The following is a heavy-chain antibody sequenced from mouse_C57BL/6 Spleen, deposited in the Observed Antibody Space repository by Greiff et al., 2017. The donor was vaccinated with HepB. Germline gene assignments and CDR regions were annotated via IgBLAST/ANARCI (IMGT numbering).Heavy chain of an antibody. V-gene: IGHV1-76*01. CDR1: GYTFTDYY. CDR2: IYPGSGNT. CDR3: ARAHYYGLDY. D-gene: IGHD1-1*01. J-gene: IGHJ2*01. Sequence: QVQLKQSGAELVRPGASVKLSCKASGYTFTDYYINWVKQRPGQGLEWIARIYPGSGNTYYNEKVKGKATLTAEKSSSTAYMQLSSLTSEDSAVYFCARAHYYGLDYWGQGTTLTVSS.